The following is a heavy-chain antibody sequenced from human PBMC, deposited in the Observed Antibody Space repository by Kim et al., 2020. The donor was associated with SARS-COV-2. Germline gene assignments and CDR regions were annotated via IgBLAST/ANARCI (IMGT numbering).Heavy chain of an antibody. V-gene: IGHV4-31*03. J-gene: IGHJ6*02. D-gene: IGHD2-21*02. Sequence: SETLSLTCTVSGGSISSGGYYWSWIRQHPGKGLEWIGYIYYSGSTYYNPSLKSRVTISVDTSKNQFSLKLSSVTAADTAVYYCARDCIQYGGNSGYYYYYGMDVWGQGTTVTVSS. CDR1: GGSISSGGYY. CDR2: IYYSGST. CDR3: ARDCIQYGGNSGYYYYYGMDV.